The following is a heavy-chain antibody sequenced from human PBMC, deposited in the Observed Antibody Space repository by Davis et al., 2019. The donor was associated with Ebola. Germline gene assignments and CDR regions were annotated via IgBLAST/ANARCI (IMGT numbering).Heavy chain of an antibody. J-gene: IGHJ6*02. CDR1: GFTFSTYA. CDR2: ISYDGSNK. V-gene: IGHV3-30-3*01. D-gene: IGHD4-11*01. Sequence: PGGSLRLSCAASGFTFSTYAMHWVRQAPGKGLEWVAVISYDGSNKYYADSVKGRFTISRDNSKNTLYLQMNSLRAEDTALYYCAKDSNEAADLYYYGMDVWGQGTTVTVSS. CDR3: AKDSNEAADLYYYGMDV.